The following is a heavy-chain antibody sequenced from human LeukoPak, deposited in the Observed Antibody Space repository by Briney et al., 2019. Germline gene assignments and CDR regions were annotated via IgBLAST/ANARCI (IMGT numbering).Heavy chain of an antibody. V-gene: IGHV3-7*01. CDR1: GFTPSSDW. CDR2: IKPDEGEK. J-gene: IGHJ2*01. Sequence: PGGSLRLSCAASGFTPSSDWMIWVRQAPGKGLEWVSNIKPDEGEKYYLDSAKGRFIVSRDNAKNSLYLQMNSLRVEDTAVYYCVRYYTRNSWYFDLWGRGTLVTVSS. CDR3: VRYYTRNSWYFDL. D-gene: IGHD1-7*01.